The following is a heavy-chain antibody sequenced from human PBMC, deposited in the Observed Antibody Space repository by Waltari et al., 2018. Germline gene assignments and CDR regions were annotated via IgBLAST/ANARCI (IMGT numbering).Heavy chain of an antibody. D-gene: IGHD6-6*01. Sequence: QVQLVQSGAEVQKPGASVKVSCQASGVTFPSYSMHWVRRAPGQGLEWMGIINPSGGSTSYAQKFQGRVTMTRDTSTSTVYMELSSLRSEDTAVYYCARGRHSSSSYLDYWGQGTLVTVSS. J-gene: IGHJ4*02. V-gene: IGHV1-46*01. CDR2: INPSGGST. CDR3: ARGRHSSSSYLDY. CDR1: GVTFPSYS.